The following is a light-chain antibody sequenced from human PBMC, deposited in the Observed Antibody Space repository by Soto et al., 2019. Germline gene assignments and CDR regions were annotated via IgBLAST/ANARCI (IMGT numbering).Light chain of an antibody. V-gene: IGKV3D-11*02. Sequence: EIVLTQSPATLSLSPGKRATLSSRASQSIGLAIAWYHHKPGQATRLIIFDASQRANGIPARFRGSVPGTDFTLSIRSLEPEDFAVYYCQQRTDRHPWTFGQGTKVDIK. J-gene: IGKJ1*01. CDR3: QQRTDRHPWT. CDR1: QSIGLA. CDR2: DAS.